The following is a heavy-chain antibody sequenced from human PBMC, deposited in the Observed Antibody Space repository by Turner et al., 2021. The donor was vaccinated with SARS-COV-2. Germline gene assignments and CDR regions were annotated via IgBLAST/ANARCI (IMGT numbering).Heavy chain of an antibody. CDR1: GCSVSSSSYD. J-gene: IGHJ6*02. D-gene: IGHD6-13*01. CDR2: IYYSGST. Sequence: HLQLQESGPGLVTPSETLSLTCTVSGCSVSSSSYDWGWIRRPPGKGLEWIGCIYYSGSTYYNPYLKSRVTIAVDTSNNQFSMKLSSVTAADTAVYYCATSTVAGTELNYYGMDVWGQGTTVTVSS. V-gene: IGHV4-39*01. CDR3: ATSTVAGTELNYYGMDV.